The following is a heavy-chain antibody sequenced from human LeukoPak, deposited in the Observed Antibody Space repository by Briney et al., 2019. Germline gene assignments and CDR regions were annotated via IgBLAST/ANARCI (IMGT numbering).Heavy chain of an antibody. Sequence: ASVKVSCKASGYTFTGYYMHWVRQAPGQGLEWMGWINPNSGGTNYAQKLQGRVTMTTDTSTSTAYMELRSLRSDDTAVYYCAREREFSGYDSGYWGQGTLVTVSS. V-gene: IGHV1-2*02. CDR2: INPNSGGT. CDR1: GYTFTGYY. J-gene: IGHJ4*02. CDR3: AREREFSGYDSGY. D-gene: IGHD5-12*01.